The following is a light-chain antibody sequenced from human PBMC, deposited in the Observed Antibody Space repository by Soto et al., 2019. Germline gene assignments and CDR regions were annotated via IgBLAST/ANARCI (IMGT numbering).Light chain of an antibody. CDR2: GAS. CDR1: QSVSSNY. V-gene: IGKV3-20*01. J-gene: IGKJ2*01. CDR3: QQHSNSPYT. Sequence: EVVLTQSPGTLSLSPGERATLSCRASQSVSSNYLAWYQQKPGQAPRLLIYGASRRDTGIPDSFSGSGSGKDFTRTISRLEPEDFAVYYCQQHSNSPYTFGQGTKVEI.